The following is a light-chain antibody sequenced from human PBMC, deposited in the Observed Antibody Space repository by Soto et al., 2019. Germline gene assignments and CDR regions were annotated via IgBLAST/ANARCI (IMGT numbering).Light chain of an antibody. V-gene: IGLV2-14*01. J-gene: IGLJ3*02. CDR1: SNDVGGFQY. Sequence: QSALTQPASVSGSPGQSITISCTGTSNDVGGFQYVSWYQQHPGKAPKLIIYEVSNRPSGVSNRFAGSKSGNTASLTISGLQAEDEADYYCSSFTSSFTVLFGGGTQLTVL. CDR3: SSFTSSFTVL. CDR2: EVS.